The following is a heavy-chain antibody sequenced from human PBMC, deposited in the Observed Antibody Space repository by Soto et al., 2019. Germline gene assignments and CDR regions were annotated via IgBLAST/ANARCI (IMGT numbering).Heavy chain of an antibody. CDR2: ISGSGGST. J-gene: IGHJ5*02. Sequence: GALRLSCAASGFTFSSYAMSWVRQAPGKGLEWVSAISGSGGSTYYADSVKGRFTISRDNSKNTLYLQMNSLRAEDTAVYYCAKDRGKYYYDSSGYLFGFDPWGQGTLVTVSS. D-gene: IGHD3-22*01. V-gene: IGHV3-23*01. CDR1: GFTFSSYA. CDR3: AKDRGKYYYDSSGYLFGFDP.